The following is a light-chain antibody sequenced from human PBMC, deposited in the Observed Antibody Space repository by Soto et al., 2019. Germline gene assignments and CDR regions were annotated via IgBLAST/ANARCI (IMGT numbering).Light chain of an antibody. CDR1: SSDVGCYDY. CDR2: EVS. CDR3: SSYARSNSLV. Sequence: QSALTQPASVSGSPGQSITISCTGTSSDVGCYDYVSWYQQHPDKAPKLMIYEVSNRPSGVSHRFSGSKSGNTASLTISGLQAEDEADYYCSSYARSNSLVFGGGTKLTVL. V-gene: IGLV2-14*01. J-gene: IGLJ2*01.